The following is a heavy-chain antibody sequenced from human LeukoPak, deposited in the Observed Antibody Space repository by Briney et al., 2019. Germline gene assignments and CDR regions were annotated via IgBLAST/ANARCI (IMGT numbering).Heavy chain of an antibody. Sequence: ASVKVSCTASGYTFTSNYIHWVRQAPGQGLEWMGVINPSGGSTSYAQKCQGRVTMTRDTYTSTVYMELGSLRSEDTAVYYCARDVISYYYYSSGSPIGSHFDYGGQGTLVTVSS. CDR3: ARDVISYYYYSSGSPIGSHFDY. CDR2: INPSGGST. D-gene: IGHD3-22*01. V-gene: IGHV1-46*01. J-gene: IGHJ4*02. CDR1: GYTFTSNY.